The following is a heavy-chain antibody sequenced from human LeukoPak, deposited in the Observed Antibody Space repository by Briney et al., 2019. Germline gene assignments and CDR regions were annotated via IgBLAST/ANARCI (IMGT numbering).Heavy chain of an antibody. Sequence: PSETLSLTCAVYGGSFSGYYWSWIRQPPGKGLEWIGEINHSGSTNYNPSLKSRVTISVDTYKNQFSLKLSSVTAADTAVYYCARGGIQLWLRWDAFDIWGQGTMVTVSS. CDR3: ARGGIQLWLRWDAFDI. D-gene: IGHD5-18*01. J-gene: IGHJ3*02. CDR2: INHSGST. V-gene: IGHV4-34*01. CDR1: GGSFSGYY.